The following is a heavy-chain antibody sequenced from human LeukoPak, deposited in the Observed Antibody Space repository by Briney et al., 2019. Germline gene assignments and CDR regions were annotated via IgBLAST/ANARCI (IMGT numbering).Heavy chain of an antibody. J-gene: IGHJ4*02. V-gene: IGHV4-38-2*02. CDR1: GYSISRNYH. CDR2: IYHTGST. D-gene: IGHD5-18*01. CDR3: ARGRIARLPYFDY. Sequence: PSETLSLTCNVSGYSISRNYHWGWIRQPPGKGLEWIGTIYHTGSTYYSPSLKSRVTISIHTSKNQFSLKLSSVTAADTAVYYRARGRIARLPYFDYWGQGTLVTVSS.